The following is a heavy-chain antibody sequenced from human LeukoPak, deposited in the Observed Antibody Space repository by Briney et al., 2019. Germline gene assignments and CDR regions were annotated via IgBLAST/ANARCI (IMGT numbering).Heavy chain of an antibody. D-gene: IGHD3-10*01. CDR2: IYYSGST. J-gene: IGHJ4*02. CDR3: ARESNFYYGSGTVPV. CDR1: GGSISSGGYY. Sequence: SETLSLTCTVSGGSISSGGYYWSWIRQHPGKGLEWIGYIYYSGSTYYNPSLRSRVTISVDTSKNQFSLKLSSVTAADTAVYYCARESNFYYGSGTVPVWGQGTLVTVSS. V-gene: IGHV4-31*03.